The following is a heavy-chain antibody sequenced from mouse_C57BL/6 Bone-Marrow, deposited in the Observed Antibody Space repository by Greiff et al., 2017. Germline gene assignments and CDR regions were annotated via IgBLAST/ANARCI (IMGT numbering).Heavy chain of an antibody. V-gene: IGHV5-17*01. CDR1: GFTFSDYG. D-gene: IGHD1-1*01. J-gene: IGHJ1*03. CDR3: ARGPTVVANWYFDV. Sequence: EVQLVASGGGLVKPGGSLKLSCAASGFTFSDYGMHWVRQAPEKGLEWVAYISSGSSTIYYADTVKGRCTISRDNAKNAQFLQMTSLRSEHTAMYYCARGPTVVANWYFDVWGTGTTVTVSS. CDR2: ISSGSSTI.